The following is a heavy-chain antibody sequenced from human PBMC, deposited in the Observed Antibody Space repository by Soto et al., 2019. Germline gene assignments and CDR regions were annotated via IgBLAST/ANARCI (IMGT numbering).Heavy chain of an antibody. D-gene: IGHD5-18*01. V-gene: IGHV4-39*01. CDR3: ASQAGGYSYGPLDY. CDR2: ISYSGST. J-gene: IGHJ4*02. CDR1: GASISGTNYY. Sequence: SETLSLTCTVSGASISGTNYYWDWIRQPPGKGLEWVGSISYSGSTYYSPSLKSRVTISLDKSKNQFSLSLYSVTVADTAVYYCASQAGGYSYGPLDYWGQGTLVTVSS.